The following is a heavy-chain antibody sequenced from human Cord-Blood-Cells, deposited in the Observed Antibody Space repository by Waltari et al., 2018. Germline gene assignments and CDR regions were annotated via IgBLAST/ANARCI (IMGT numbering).Heavy chain of an antibody. CDR3: ARSAILTGDAFDI. CDR1: GYTFTGYY. Sequence: QVQLVQSGAEVKKPGASVKVSCKASGYTFTGYYMHWVRQAPGQGLEWMGWINPNSGGTNYAQKCQGRVTMTRDTSISTAYMELSRLRSDDTAVYYCARSAILTGDAFDIWGQGTMVTVSS. CDR2: INPNSGGT. D-gene: IGHD7-27*01. V-gene: IGHV1-2*02. J-gene: IGHJ3*02.